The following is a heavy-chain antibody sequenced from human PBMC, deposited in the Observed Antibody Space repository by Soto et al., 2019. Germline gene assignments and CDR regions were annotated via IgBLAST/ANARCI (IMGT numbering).Heavy chain of an antibody. J-gene: IGHJ6*02. D-gene: IGHD3-10*01. CDR1: GGSLSGSSYY. V-gene: IGHV4-39*01. CDR3: ARRPRVWFGEWGYYYYYGMDV. Sequence: SETLSLTCTVSGGSLSGSSYYWGSIRQPPGKGLEWIGIFYYSGITYYNPSLKSRVTISVDTSKNDFSLKLSSVTAADTAVYYGARRPRVWFGEWGYYYYYGMDVWGQGTTVS. CDR2: FYYSGIT.